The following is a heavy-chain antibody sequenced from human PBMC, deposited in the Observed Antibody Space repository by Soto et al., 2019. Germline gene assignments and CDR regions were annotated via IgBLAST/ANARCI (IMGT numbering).Heavy chain of an antibody. CDR1: GFTFSSYA. Sequence: EVQLLESGGGLVQPGGSLRLSCAASGFTFSSYAMSWVRQAPGKGLEWVSAISGSGGSTYYADSVKGRFTISRDNSKNTLYLQMNSLRAEDTAVYYCAKTRGFGVVIMGYFDYWGQGTLVTVSS. V-gene: IGHV3-23*01. CDR2: ISGSGGST. D-gene: IGHD3-3*01. J-gene: IGHJ4*02. CDR3: AKTRGFGVVIMGYFDY.